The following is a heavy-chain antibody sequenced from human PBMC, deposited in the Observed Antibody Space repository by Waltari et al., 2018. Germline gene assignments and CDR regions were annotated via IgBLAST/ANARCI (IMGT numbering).Heavy chain of an antibody. Sequence: EEQLVESGGGLVQPGDSLRLSCAVSGFTFSSYWMNWVRQAPGKGQLWASRISSDASDTTYADSVKGRFTISRDNAKNTLYLQMNRLRAEDTAVYFCARVSRRTYRSPVPGRHYYYGMDVWGQGTTVTVSS. CDR3: ARVSRRTYRSPVPGRHYYYGMDV. J-gene: IGHJ6*02. CDR2: ISSDASDT. CDR1: GFTFSSYW. D-gene: IGHD1-1*01. V-gene: IGHV3-74*03.